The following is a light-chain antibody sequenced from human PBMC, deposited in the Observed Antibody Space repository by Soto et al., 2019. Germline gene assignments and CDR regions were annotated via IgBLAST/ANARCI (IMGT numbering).Light chain of an antibody. J-gene: IGKJ4*02. V-gene: IGKV1-39*01. CDR2: AAS. CDR3: QQTYTIPPT. Sequence: DIQMTQSPSSLSASVGDRVTITCRATQSISIYLNWYQHKPGKAPHALIDAASSLQSWVPSRFRGSGSGTEFTLPITSLQPEDFANYYCQQTYTIPPTVGEGTKVDI. CDR1: QSISIY.